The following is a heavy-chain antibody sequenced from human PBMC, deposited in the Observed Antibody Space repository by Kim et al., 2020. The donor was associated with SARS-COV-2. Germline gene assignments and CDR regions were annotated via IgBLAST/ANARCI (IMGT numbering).Heavy chain of an antibody. V-gene: IGHV1-2*05. J-gene: IGHJ3*02. CDR3: ARGRITMVRGNDAFDI. CDR2: INPNSGGT. CDR1: GYTFTGYY. Sequence: ASVKVSCKASGYTFTGYYMHWVRQAPGQGLECMGRINPNSGGTNYAQKFQGRVTMTRDTSISTAYMELSRLRSDDTVVYYCARGRITMVRGNDAFDIWGQGTMVTVSS. D-gene: IGHD3-10*01.